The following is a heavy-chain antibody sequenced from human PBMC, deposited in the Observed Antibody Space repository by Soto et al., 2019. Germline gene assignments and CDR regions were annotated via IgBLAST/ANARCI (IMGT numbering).Heavy chain of an antibody. CDR3: ARGGGVGVAGSAAFDM. CDR1: GYPVTAYY. Sequence: QLHLVQSGAVVKKPGASVTVSCSASGYPVTAYYMHWVRQAPGRGLEWMGGINPATGAAKYTQTFQGRVTMPRVTATSTVFMELSGLPSEDTAVFYCARGGGVGVAGSAAFDMWGQGTLVTVSS. CDR2: INPATGAA. D-gene: IGHD3-3*01. J-gene: IGHJ3*02. V-gene: IGHV1-2*02.